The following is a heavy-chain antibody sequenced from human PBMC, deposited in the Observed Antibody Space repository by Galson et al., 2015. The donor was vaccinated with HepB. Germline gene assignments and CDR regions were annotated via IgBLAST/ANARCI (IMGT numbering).Heavy chain of an antibody. CDR3: AKERPLYSGSLRGLVDY. D-gene: IGHD1-26*01. J-gene: IGHJ4*02. V-gene: IGHV3-23*01. CDR2: ISGSGGST. Sequence: SLRLSCAASGFTFSSYAMSWVRQAPGKGLEWVSAISGSGGSTYYADSVKGRFTISRDNSKNTLYLQMNSLRAEDTAVYYCAKERPLYSGSLRGLVDYWGQGTLVTVSS. CDR1: GFTFSSYA.